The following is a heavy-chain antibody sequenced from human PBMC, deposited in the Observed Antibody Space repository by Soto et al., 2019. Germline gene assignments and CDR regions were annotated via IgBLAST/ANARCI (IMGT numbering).Heavy chain of an antibody. CDR3: ARDRLVPYGYGMDV. V-gene: IGHV3-33*01. Sequence: QMQLVESGGGVVQPGRSLRLSCAASGFTFRSYGIHWVRQAPGKGLEWVALIWFDGSKKYYVDSVMGRFAVSRVNSKNTVYLQMISLRVEDTAVYYCARDRLVPYGYGMDVWGQGTTGTVSS. J-gene: IGHJ6*02. CDR2: IWFDGSKK. CDR1: GFTFRSYG. D-gene: IGHD2-2*01.